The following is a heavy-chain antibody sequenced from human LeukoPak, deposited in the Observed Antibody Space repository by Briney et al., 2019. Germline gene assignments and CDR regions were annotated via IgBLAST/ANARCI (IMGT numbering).Heavy chain of an antibody. J-gene: IGHJ3*02. CDR3: ASATDLVRGVVGAIDI. Sequence: SETLSLTCTISGGSISSSTYYWGWIRQPPGKGLEWIGSIYYSGSTYYNPSLKSRVTISVGTSKKQFSLKLTSMTAADTAVYYCASATDLVRGVVGAIDIWGQGTMVTVSS. D-gene: IGHD3-10*01. CDR1: GGSISSSTYY. V-gene: IGHV4-39*07. CDR2: IYYSGST.